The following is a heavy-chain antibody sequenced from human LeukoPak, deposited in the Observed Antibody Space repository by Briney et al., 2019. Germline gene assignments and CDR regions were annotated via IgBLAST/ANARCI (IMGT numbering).Heavy chain of an antibody. D-gene: IGHD4-17*01. Sequence: GGSLRLSCAASGFTFSIYGMHWVRQAPGKGLEWVAVIAEDGKTTYYADSVKGRFTISRDNSKNTLYLQMNSLRAEDTAVYYCAKDIDYGDYVVSWGQGTLVTVSA. CDR3: AKDIDYGDYVVS. CDR1: GFTFSIYG. V-gene: IGHV3-30*18. J-gene: IGHJ4*02. CDR2: IAEDGKTT.